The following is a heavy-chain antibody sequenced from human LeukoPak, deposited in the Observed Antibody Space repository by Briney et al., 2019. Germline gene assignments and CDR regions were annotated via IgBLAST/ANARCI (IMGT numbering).Heavy chain of an antibody. J-gene: IGHJ4*02. V-gene: IGHV1-8*02. D-gene: IGHD3-10*01. CDR2: MNPNSGNT. CDR1: GYTFTSYG. CDR3: ARGGITMVRGVINY. Sequence: GASVKVSCKASGYTFTSYGINWVRQATGQGLEWMGWMNPNSGNTGHAQKFQGRVTMTRNTSISTAYMELSSLRSEDTAVYYCARGGITMVRGVINYWGQGTLVTVSS.